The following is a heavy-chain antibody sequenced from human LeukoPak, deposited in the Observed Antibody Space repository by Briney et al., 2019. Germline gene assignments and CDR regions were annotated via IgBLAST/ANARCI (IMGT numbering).Heavy chain of an antibody. D-gene: IGHD3-10*01. CDR3: ARVTYGSGTYGAFDY. Sequence: GGSLRLSCAASGFTLSSYAMSWVRQAPGKGLEWVSAISDSGNTYHADSVKGRFTISRDSSKNTLFLQMNRLRPEDAAVYYCARVTYGSGTYGAFDYWGQGTLVTVSS. V-gene: IGHV3-23*01. CDR1: GFTLSSYA. CDR2: ISDSGNT. J-gene: IGHJ4*02.